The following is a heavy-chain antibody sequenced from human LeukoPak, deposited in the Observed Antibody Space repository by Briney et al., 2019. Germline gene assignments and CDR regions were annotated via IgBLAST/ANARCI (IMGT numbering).Heavy chain of an antibody. V-gene: IGHV4-59*02. CDR3: ARDLGSGKYYSYFDY. J-gene: IGHJ4*02. CDR2: IYYSGTT. CDR1: GGSVSNYY. Sequence: SETLSLTCTVSGGSVSNYYWSWVRQPPGKGLEWIGYIYYSGTTSYNPSLKSRLPISVDTSKNQFSLKLSSVTAADTAVYYCARDLGSGKYYSYFDYWGQGTLVTVSS. D-gene: IGHD1-26*01.